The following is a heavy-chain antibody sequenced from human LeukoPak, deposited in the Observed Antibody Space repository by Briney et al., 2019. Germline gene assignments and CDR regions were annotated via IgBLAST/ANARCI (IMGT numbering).Heavy chain of an antibody. Sequence: ASVKVSCKASRSILTELSMHWVRQAPGKGLEWLGAFDPEDGETIYAQKFQGRVTMTEDTSTDTAYMELSSLRSEDTAVYYCATDFRWGYCSSTSCSPPGYWGQGTLVTVSS. V-gene: IGHV1-24*01. CDR3: ATDFRWGYCSSTSCSPPGY. CDR1: RSILTELS. D-gene: IGHD2-2*01. J-gene: IGHJ4*02. CDR2: FDPEDGET.